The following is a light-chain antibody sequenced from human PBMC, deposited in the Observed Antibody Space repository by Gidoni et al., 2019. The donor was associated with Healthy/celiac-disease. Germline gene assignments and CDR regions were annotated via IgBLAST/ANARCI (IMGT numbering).Light chain of an antibody. CDR1: QSVSSW. CDR2: DAS. J-gene: IGKJ5*01. CDR3: QQYNDYSIT. V-gene: IGKV1-5*01. Sequence: DIQMTQSPSTLSASLGDRVTITCRASQSVSSWLAWYQQKPGKAPNLLIYDASDLESGVPSRFSGSGSGTEFTLTISSLQPDDFATYYCQQYNDYSITFGQGTRLEIK.